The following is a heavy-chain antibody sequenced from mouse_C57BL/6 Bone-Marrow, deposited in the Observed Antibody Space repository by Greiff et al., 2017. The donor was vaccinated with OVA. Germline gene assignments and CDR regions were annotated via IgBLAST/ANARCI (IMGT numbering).Heavy chain of an antibody. CDR3: ARYRLGSDY. J-gene: IGHJ2*01. V-gene: IGHV1-82*01. CDR2: IYPGDGDT. CDR1: GYAFSSSW. D-gene: IGHD3-3*01. Sequence: QVQLQQPGAELVRPGTSVKLSCKASGYAFSSSWMNWVKQRPGKGLEWIGRIYPGDGDTNYNGKFKGKATLTADKSSSTAYMQLSSLTSEDSAVYFCARYRLGSDYWGQGTTLTVSS.